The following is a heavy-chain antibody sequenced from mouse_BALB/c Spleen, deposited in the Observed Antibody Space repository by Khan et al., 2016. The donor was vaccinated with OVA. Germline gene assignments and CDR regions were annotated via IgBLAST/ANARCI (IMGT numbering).Heavy chain of an antibody. Sequence: EVELVESGPGLVKPSQSLSLTCTVNDYSITSNYAWNWIRQFPGNKLEWMGYISYSGSTNYNPSLKSRLSITRDTSKNQFFLLLHSVTTEDSATYYCARGNYYGYALDYWGQGTSVTVSS. J-gene: IGHJ4*01. CDR1: DYSITSNYA. CDR2: ISYSGST. V-gene: IGHV3-2*02. CDR3: ARGNYYGYALDY. D-gene: IGHD1-1*01.